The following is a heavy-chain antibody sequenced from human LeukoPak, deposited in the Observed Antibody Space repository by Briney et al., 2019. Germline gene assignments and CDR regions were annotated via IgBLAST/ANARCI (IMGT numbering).Heavy chain of an antibody. V-gene: IGHV4-39*07. CDR2: IYYSGST. D-gene: IGHD3-16*02. CDR1: GGSISSSSYY. CDR3: ARVPTLSYRFDY. J-gene: IGHJ4*02. Sequence: SETLSLTCTVSGGSISSSSYYWGWIRQPPGKGLEWIGSIYYSGSTYYNPSLKSRVTISVDTSKNQFSLKLSSVTAADTAVYYCARVPTLSYRFDYWGQGTLVTVSS.